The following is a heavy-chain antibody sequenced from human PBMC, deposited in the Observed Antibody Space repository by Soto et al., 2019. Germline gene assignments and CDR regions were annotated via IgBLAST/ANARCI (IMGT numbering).Heavy chain of an antibody. J-gene: IGHJ4*02. Sequence: PGGSLRLSCAASGFSFSSDGMHWVRQAPGKGLEWLTIIAYDGSNKYYADSVKGRFTISRDNSKNTLYLQMNSLRAEDTAVYYCARDHSAGKWELITRIPYYWGQGTLVTVSS. V-gene: IGHV3-30*03. CDR2: IAYDGSNK. D-gene: IGHD1-26*01. CDR3: ARDHSAGKWELITRIPYY. CDR1: GFSFSSDG.